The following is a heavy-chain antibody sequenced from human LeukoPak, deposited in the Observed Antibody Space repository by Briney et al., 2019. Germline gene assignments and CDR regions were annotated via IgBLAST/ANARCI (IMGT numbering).Heavy chain of an antibody. CDR2: IYYSGST. CDR3: ARVDHYYGSGSYYP. J-gene: IGHJ5*02. D-gene: IGHD3-10*01. V-gene: IGHV4-59*01. Sequence: SETLSLTCTVSGGSTSSYYWSWIRQPPGKGLEWIGYIYYSGSTNYNPSLKSRVTISVDTSKNQFSLKLSSVTAADTAVYYCARVDHYYGSGSYYPWGQGTLVTVSS. CDR1: GGSTSSYY.